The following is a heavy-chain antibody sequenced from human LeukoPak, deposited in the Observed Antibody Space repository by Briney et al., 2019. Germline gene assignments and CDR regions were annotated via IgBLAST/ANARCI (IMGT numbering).Heavy chain of an antibody. D-gene: IGHD6-13*01. CDR2: ISHSGST. J-gene: IGHJ4*02. V-gene: IGHV4-59*01. CDR3: AGQGLGSSWFYHGGIYYCDS. Sequence: SETLSLTCTVSNDSFSSYYWSWIRQPPGKGLEWIGYISHSGSTNYNPSLKSRLTISVGASRNQFFLELSSVTPADTAVYYCAGQGLGSSWFYHGGIYYCDSWGQGTLVTVS. CDR1: NDSFSSYY.